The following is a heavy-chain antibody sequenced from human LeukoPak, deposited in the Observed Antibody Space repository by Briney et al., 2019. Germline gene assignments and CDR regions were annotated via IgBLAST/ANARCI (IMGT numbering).Heavy chain of an antibody. V-gene: IGHV4-38-2*02. Sequence: PSDTLSLSCTVSGYSFSSSGYGAWRRQPPGRGLEWIATISHSGSTYYNPSLKSRVTISADTSQNQHSLRLNSVTVADTAVYYCARVNTVMATFDYWGQGTPVTVSS. D-gene: IGHD4-11*01. CDR2: ISHSGST. CDR1: GYSFSSSGY. J-gene: IGHJ4*02. CDR3: ARVNTVMATFDY.